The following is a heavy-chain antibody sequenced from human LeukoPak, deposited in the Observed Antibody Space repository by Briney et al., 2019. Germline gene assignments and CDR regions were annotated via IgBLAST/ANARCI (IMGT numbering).Heavy chain of an antibody. V-gene: IGHV3-7*01. J-gene: IGHJ4*02. Sequence: GGSLRLSCAASGFTLSSYWMSWVRQAPGKGLEWVANIKQDGSEKYYVDSVKGRFTISRDNAKNSLYLQMNSLRAEDTAVYYCARGPARYCGGDCYYIYWGQGTLVTVSS. CDR1: GFTLSSYW. CDR2: IKQDGSEK. CDR3: ARGPARYCGGDCYYIY. D-gene: IGHD2-21*02.